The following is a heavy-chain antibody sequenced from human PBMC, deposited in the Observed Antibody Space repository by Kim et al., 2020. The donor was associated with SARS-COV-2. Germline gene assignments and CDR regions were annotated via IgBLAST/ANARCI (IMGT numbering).Heavy chain of an antibody. V-gene: IGHV3-33*01. J-gene: IGHJ4*02. CDR2: IWYDGSNK. Sequence: GGSLRLFCAASGFTFSSYGMHWVRQAPGKGLEWVAVIWYDGSNKYYADSVKGRFTISRDNSKNTLYLQMNSLRAEDTAVYYCGSLGAAADYWGQGTLVIVSS. CDR1: GFTFSSYG. D-gene: IGHD2-15*01. CDR3: GSLGAAADY.